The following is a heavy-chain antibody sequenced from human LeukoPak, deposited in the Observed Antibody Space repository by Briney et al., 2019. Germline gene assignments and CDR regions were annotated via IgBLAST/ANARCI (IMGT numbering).Heavy chain of an antibody. CDR1: GFTFSSYE. J-gene: IGHJ4*02. D-gene: IGHD3-10*01. CDR3: ARDSYGSGSYRYFDY. CDR2: ISSSGSTI. Sequence: GGSLRLSCAASGFTFSSYEMNWVRQAPGKGLEGVSYISSSGSTIYYADSVKGRFTISRDNSKNTLYLQMNSLRAEDTAVYYCARDSYGSGSYRYFDYWGQGTLVTVSS. V-gene: IGHV3-48*03.